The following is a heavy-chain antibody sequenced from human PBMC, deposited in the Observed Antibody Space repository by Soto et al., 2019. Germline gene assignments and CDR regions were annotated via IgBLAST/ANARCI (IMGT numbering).Heavy chain of an antibody. D-gene: IGHD6-6*01. J-gene: IGHJ6*02. V-gene: IGHV3-23*01. CDR3: AKGTRIAASYYYYGMDV. CDR2: ISGSGGST. CDR1: GFTFSSYA. Sequence: GSLRLSCAASGFTFSSYAMSWVRQAPGKGLEWVSAISGSGGSTYYADSVKGRFTISRDNSKNTLYLQMNSLRAEDTAVYYCAKGTRIAASYYYYGMDVWGQGTTVTVSS.